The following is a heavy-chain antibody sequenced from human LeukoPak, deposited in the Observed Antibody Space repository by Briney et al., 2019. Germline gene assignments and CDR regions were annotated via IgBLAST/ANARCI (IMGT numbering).Heavy chain of an antibody. D-gene: IGHD3-3*01. J-gene: IGHJ4*02. V-gene: IGHV3-23*01. Sequence: PGGSLRLSCAASGFTFSSYLMSWVRQAPGKGLEWVSGISGSGDNTYYAASVQGRFTISRDNSKNTLYLQMNSLRAEDTAVYYCASELRFLEWLPDYWGQGTLVTVSS. CDR3: ASELRFLEWLPDY. CDR1: GFTFSSYL. CDR2: ISGSGDNT.